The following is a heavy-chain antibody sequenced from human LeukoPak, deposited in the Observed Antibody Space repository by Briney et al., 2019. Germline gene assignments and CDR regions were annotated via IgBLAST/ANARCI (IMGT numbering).Heavy chain of an antibody. Sequence: ASVKVSCKASGYTFTGYYMHWVRQAPGQGLEWMGLINPNSGGTNYAQTFQGWVTMTRDTSISTAYMELSRLRSDDTAVYYCARGESTRRRPTSYYGMDVWGKGTTVTVSS. CDR1: GYTFTGYY. CDR2: INPNSGGT. J-gene: IGHJ6*04. CDR3: ARGESTRRRPTSYYGMDV. V-gene: IGHV1-2*04. D-gene: IGHD3-10*01.